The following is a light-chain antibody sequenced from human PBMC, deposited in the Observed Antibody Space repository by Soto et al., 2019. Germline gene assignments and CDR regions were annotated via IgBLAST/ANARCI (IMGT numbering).Light chain of an antibody. J-gene: IGKJ1*01. V-gene: IGKV1-5*01. CDR2: DAS. Sequence: DIQMTQTPSTLSASVGDKVTITCRASQSITNWLAWYQQKPGKAPKVLIYDASILESGVPSRFSGSGSGTEFTLTISSLQPDDFATSYCQHYITSPWAFGQGTKV. CDR3: QHYITSPWA. CDR1: QSITNW.